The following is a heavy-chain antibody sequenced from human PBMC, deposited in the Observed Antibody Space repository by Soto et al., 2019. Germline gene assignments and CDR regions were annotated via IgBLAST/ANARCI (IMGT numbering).Heavy chain of an antibody. CDR1: GGNFSSLG. J-gene: IGHJ4*02. D-gene: IGHD5-12*01. V-gene: IGHV1-69*01. Sequence: QVQLVQSGAEVKRPGSSLKVSCEASGGNFSSLGFTWVRQAPGQGLEWMGGIIPISGRTTFAPKFLGRVTITADESTRTTYMELTALTSDDTAIYYCATRGTQGRWLEFADYWGQGTLVTVSS. CDR2: IIPISGRT. CDR3: ATRGTQGRWLEFADY.